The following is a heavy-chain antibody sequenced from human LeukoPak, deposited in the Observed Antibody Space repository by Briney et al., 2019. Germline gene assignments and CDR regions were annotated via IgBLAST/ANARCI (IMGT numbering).Heavy chain of an antibody. D-gene: IGHD2-2*01. V-gene: IGHV4-59*01. J-gene: IGHJ6*02. Sequence: SETLSLTCTVSGGSISSYYWSWIRQPPGKGLEWIGYIYYSGSTNYNPSLKSRVTISVDTSKNQSSLKLSSVTAADTAVYYCARDKNQLLGSHGMDVWGQGTTVTVSS. CDR3: ARDKNQLLGSHGMDV. CDR2: IYYSGST. CDR1: GGSISSYY.